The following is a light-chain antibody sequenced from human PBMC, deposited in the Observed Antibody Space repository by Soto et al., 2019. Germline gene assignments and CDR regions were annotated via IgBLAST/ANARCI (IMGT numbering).Light chain of an antibody. J-gene: IGLJ1*01. CDR1: SSNIGSNY. V-gene: IGLV1-47*01. CDR2: RNN. Sequence: QSVLTQPPSASGTPGQRVTISCSGSSSNIGSNYVYWYQQLPGTAPKLLIYRNNQRPSGVPDRFSCSKSGTSASLAISGLRSEDEDEYYCATWDDSRSGFCVFGTGTKLTVL. CDR3: ATWDDSRSGFCV.